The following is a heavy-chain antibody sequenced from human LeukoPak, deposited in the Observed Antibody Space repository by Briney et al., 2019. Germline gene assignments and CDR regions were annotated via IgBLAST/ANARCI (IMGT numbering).Heavy chain of an antibody. CDR3: AKGGYGAGSRSPGYDY. CDR2: INHSGST. V-gene: IGHV4-34*01. D-gene: IGHD4/OR15-4a*01. J-gene: IGHJ4*02. CDR1: SQRFSGYY. Sequence: SDALPLVCCIYSQRFSGYYWSWIHQTPGKGPGWLGEINHSGSTNYTPSLKSQVTITVDTSKNQFAVKQRSVTAACTALYFWAKGGYGAGSRSPGYDYWGQGTLVTVSS.